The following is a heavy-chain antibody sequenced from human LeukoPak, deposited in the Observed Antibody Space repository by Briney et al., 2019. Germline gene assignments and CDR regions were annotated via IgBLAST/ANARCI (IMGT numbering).Heavy chain of an antibody. V-gene: IGHV3-74*01. Sequence: GGSLRLSCAASGFTFSSYWMHWVRQAPGKGLVWVSRSNSDGSSTSYADSVKGRFTISRDNAKNTLYLQMNSLRAEDTAVYYCARAGYGVAFDIWGQGTMVTVSS. D-gene: IGHD4-17*01. J-gene: IGHJ3*02. CDR3: ARAGYGVAFDI. CDR1: GFTFSSYW. CDR2: SNSDGSST.